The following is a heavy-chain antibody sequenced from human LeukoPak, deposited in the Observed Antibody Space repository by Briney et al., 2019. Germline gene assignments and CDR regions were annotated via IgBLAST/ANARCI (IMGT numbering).Heavy chain of an antibody. CDR1: GFTFSSYG. J-gene: IGHJ4*02. D-gene: IGHD6-19*01. V-gene: IGHV3-30*18. CDR2: ISYDGSNK. Sequence: PGGSLRLSCAASGFTFSSYGMHWVRQAPGKGLEWVAVISYDGSNKYYADSVKGRFTISRDNSKNTLYLQMNSLRAEDTAVYYCAKERDSSGWYYFDYWGQGTLVTVSS. CDR3: AKERDSSGWYYFDY.